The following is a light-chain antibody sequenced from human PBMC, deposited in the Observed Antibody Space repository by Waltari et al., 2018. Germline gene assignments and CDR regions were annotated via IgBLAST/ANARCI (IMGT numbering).Light chain of an antibody. J-gene: IGKJ2*01. CDR2: DAS. V-gene: IGKV3-11*01. CDR1: QSVSSY. Sequence: EIVLTQSPATLSLSPGERATISCRASQSVSSYLAWYQQKTGQAPRLLIYDASNRATCIPARFSGSRSGTDFTLTISSLQPEDYAVYYCQQRSNWPPYTFGQGTKLEIK. CDR3: QQRSNWPPYT.